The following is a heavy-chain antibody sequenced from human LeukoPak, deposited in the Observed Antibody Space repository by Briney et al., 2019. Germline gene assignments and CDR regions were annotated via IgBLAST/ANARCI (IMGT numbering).Heavy chain of an antibody. Sequence: ASVKVSCKASGGTFSSCAISWVRQAPGQGLEWMGRIIPIFGTANYAQKFQGRVTITTDESTSTAYMELSSLRSEDTAVYYCARQGLSGYSSGWYDYWGQGTLVTVSS. V-gene: IGHV1-69*05. CDR1: GGTFSSCA. D-gene: IGHD6-19*01. J-gene: IGHJ4*02. CDR2: IIPIFGTA. CDR3: ARQGLSGYSSGWYDY.